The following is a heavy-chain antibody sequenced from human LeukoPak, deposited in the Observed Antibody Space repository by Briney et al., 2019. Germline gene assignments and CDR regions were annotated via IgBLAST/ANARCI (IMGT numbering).Heavy chain of an antibody. D-gene: IGHD3-22*01. CDR2: MDPNSGNT. CDR3: ARTYYYDSADFRILYGMDV. V-gene: IGHV1-8*02. CDR1: GGTFSSYA. J-gene: IGHJ6*02. Sequence: ASAKVSCKASGGTFSSYAINWVRQATGQGLEWMGWMDPNSGNTGYAQRFQGRVTMTRNTSIRTAYMELSSLRSEDTAVYYCARTYYYDSADFRILYGMDVWGQGTTVTVSS.